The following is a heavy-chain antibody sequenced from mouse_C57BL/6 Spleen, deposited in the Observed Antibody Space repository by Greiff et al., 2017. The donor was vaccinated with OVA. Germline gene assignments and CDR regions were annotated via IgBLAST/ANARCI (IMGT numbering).Heavy chain of an antibody. CDR2: IHPNSGST. CDR3: ARDGYVDY. J-gene: IGHJ2*01. V-gene: IGHV1-64*01. Sequence: QVHVKQPGAELVKPGASVKLSCKASGYTFTSYWMHWVKQRPGQGLEWIGMIHPNSGSTNYNEKFKSKATLTVDKSSSTAYMQLSSLTSEDSAVYYCARDGYVDYWGQGTTLTVSS. D-gene: IGHD2-2*01. CDR1: GYTFTSYW.